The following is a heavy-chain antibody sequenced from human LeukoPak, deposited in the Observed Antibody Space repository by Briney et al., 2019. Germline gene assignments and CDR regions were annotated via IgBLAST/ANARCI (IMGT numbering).Heavy chain of an antibody. J-gene: IGHJ3*02. CDR1: GGTFSSYA. Sequence: GASVKVSCKASGGTFSSYAISWVRQAPGQGLEWMGGIIPIFGTANYAQKFQGRVTITADESTSTAYMELSSLRSEDTAVYYCARGLYCSSTSCHQGDAFDIWGQGTMVTVSS. D-gene: IGHD2-2*01. CDR3: ARGLYCSSTSCHQGDAFDI. V-gene: IGHV1-69*01. CDR2: IIPIFGTA.